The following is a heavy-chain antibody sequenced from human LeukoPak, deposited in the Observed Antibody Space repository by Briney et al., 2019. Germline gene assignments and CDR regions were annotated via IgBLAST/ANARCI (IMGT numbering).Heavy chain of an antibody. CDR2: IYYSGST. CDR3: ARGGYDFWSGPAEAY. J-gene: IGHJ4*02. Sequence: PSETLSLTCTVSGGSISSYYWSWIRQPPGKGLEWIGYIYYSGSTNYNPSLKSRVTISVDTSKNQFSLKLSSVTAADTAVHYCARGGYDFWSGPAEAYWGQGTLVTVSS. D-gene: IGHD3-3*01. V-gene: IGHV4-59*01. CDR1: GGSISSYY.